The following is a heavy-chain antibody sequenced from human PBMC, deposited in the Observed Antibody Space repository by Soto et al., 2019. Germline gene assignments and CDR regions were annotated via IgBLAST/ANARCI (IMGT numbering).Heavy chain of an antibody. CDR3: ARDLWGYCGTDCYPLDV. CDR2: MYNTGST. J-gene: IGHJ6*02. V-gene: IGHV4-59*01. CDR1: GGSISRYY. D-gene: IGHD2-21*02. Sequence: QVQLQESGPGLVKPSETLSLTCTVSGGSISRYYWSWIRQPPGKGLEWIGYMYNTGSTVYNPSFKRRLTISVDTSKNHSSLKLNSVTAADTAVYYCARDLWGYCGTDCYPLDVWGQGTTVTVSS.